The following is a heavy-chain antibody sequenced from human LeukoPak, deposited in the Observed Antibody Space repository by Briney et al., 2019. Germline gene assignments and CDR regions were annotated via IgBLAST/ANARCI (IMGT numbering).Heavy chain of an antibody. CDR1: GFTFSSYA. CDR2: ISGSGGST. D-gene: IGHD3-22*01. J-gene: IGHJ4*02. Sequence: GGSLRLSCAASGFTFSSYAMSWVRQAPGKGLEWVSAISGSGGSTYYADSVKGRFTISRDNSKNTLYLQMNSLRAEDTAVYYCASPGWRLSEAYYYDSSGPLYYFDYWGQGTLVTVSS. V-gene: IGHV3-23*01. CDR3: ASPGWRLSEAYYYDSSGPLYYFDY.